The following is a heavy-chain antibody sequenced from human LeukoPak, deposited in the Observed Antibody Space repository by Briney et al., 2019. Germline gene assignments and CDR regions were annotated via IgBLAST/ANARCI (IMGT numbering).Heavy chain of an antibody. Sequence: ASVKVSCKASGYTFTSYDINWVRQATGQGLEWMGWMNPNSGNTGYAQKFQGRVTMTRNTFISTANMELSSLRSEDTAVYYCARGLARTSMVTRGGVRFDYWGQGTLVTVSS. CDR1: GYTFTSYD. V-gene: IGHV1-8*01. D-gene: IGHD5-18*01. CDR3: ARGLARTSMVTRGGVRFDY. CDR2: MNPNSGNT. J-gene: IGHJ4*02.